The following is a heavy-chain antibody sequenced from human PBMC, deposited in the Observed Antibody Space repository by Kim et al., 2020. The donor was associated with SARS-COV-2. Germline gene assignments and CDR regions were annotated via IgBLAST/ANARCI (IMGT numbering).Heavy chain of an antibody. J-gene: IGHJ4*02. CDR2: ICCGGSIK. D-gene: IGHD2-21*01. CDR1: GFTFSSYG. Sequence: GGSLRLSCAASGFTFSSYGMSWVRQAPGKGLEWVSVICCGGSIKYYADSVNGRFTISRDNSKSTLFLLMNSLRAEATAVYYCAEWGEPRIDYCDYWALG. V-gene: IGHV3-23*03. CDR3: AEWGEPRIDYCDY.